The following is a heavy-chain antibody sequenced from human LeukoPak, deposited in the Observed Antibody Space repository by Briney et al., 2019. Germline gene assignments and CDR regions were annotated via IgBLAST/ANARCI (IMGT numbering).Heavy chain of an antibody. CDR1: GGSISSASYF. V-gene: IGHV4-39*01. J-gene: IGHJ3*01. CDR3: AKAGVRYSDSSSLYAFDF. CDR2: IYYSGST. D-gene: IGHD3-22*01. Sequence: SETLSLTCTVSGGSISSASYFWGWIRQPPGKGLEWIGTIYYSGSTNYNASLKSRVTMSGDPSRSQFSLRLSSVNAADTAVYYCAKAGVRYSDSSSLYAFDFWGRGTMVTVSS.